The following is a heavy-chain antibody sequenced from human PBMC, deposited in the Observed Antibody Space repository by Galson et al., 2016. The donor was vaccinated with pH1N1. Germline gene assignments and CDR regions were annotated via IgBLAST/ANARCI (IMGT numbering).Heavy chain of an antibody. V-gene: IGHV1-2*02. Sequence: SVKVSCKASGYIFTNYYIHWVRQAPGQGLEWMGWINPNSGGTKFPQKFQGRVTMTRDTSITTAYMDLSSLRSDDTAVYCCILMSRGNALNMWGQGTMVAVSS. J-gene: IGHJ3*02. CDR2: INPNSGGT. CDR1: GYIFTNYY. D-gene: IGHD3-10*01. CDR3: ILMSRGNALNM.